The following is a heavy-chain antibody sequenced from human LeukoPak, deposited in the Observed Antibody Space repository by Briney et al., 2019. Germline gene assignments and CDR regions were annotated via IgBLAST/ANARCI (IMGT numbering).Heavy chain of an antibody. CDR3: ARDPGPTPYYFDY. Sequence: SVKVSCKASGGTFSSYAISWVRQAPGQGLEWMGGIIPIFGTANYAQKFQGRVTITADESTSTAYMELSSLRSEDTAVYYCARDPGPTPYYFDYWGQGTLVTVSS. CDR1: GGTFSSYA. D-gene: IGHD1-14*01. V-gene: IGHV1-69*13. CDR2: IIPIFGTA. J-gene: IGHJ4*02.